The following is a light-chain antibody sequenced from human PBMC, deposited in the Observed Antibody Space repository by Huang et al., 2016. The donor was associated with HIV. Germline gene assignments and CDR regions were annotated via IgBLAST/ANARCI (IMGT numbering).Light chain of an antibody. CDR1: QGGSRS. Sequence: TRAGAPGESAALACRASQGGSRSLAWDRQKPGQAPRLLIYGASNRATGIPARFSGSGSGTEFTLTISSLQSEDFAVYYCQQYNNWPLTFGPGTKVDIK. J-gene: IGKJ3*01. V-gene: IGKV3-15*01. CDR3: QQYNNWPLT. CDR2: GAS.